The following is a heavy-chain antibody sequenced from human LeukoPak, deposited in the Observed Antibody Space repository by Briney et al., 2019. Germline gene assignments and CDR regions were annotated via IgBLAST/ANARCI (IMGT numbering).Heavy chain of an antibody. V-gene: IGHV1-69*04. J-gene: IGHJ3*02. CDR1: GGSFSSYV. D-gene: IGHD3-22*01. CDR2: IIPALGVS. Sequence: GASVKVSCKASGGSFSSYVITWVRQAPGQGLEWMGRIIPALGVSNYAQKFPGRVTITADKSTSTAYMELSSLRSEDTAVYYCARDPRRITMKVVPPGEAFDIWGQGTMVTVSS. CDR3: ARDPRRITMKVVPPGEAFDI.